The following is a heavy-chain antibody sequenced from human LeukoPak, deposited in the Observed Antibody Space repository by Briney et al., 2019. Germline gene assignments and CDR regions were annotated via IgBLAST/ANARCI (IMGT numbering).Heavy chain of an antibody. CDR3: AKTLSDSRLYYFDY. V-gene: IGHV1-69*05. CDR1: GGSFSSEA. CDR2: IIPIFGTA. J-gene: IGHJ4*02. Sequence: SVKVSCKAFGGSFSSEAISWVRQAPGQGLEWMGGIIPIFGTANYAQKFQGRVTMTRDTSTSTVYMELSSLRAEDTAVYYCAKTLSDSRLYYFDYWGQGTLVTVSS. D-gene: IGHD2-21*02.